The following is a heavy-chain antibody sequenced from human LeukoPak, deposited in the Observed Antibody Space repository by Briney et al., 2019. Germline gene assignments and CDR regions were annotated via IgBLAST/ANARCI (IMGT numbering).Heavy chain of an antibody. CDR3: ASILLHYYDSSGYYRNAFDI. CDR2: IYYSGST. CDR1: GGSISSYY. J-gene: IGHJ3*02. Sequence: PSETLSLTCTVSGGSISSYYWSWIRQPPGKGLEWIGYIYYSGSTNYNPSLKSRVTISVDKSKNQFSLKLSSVTAADTAVYYCASILLHYYDSSGYYRNAFDIWGQGTMVTVSS. V-gene: IGHV4-59*12. D-gene: IGHD3-22*01.